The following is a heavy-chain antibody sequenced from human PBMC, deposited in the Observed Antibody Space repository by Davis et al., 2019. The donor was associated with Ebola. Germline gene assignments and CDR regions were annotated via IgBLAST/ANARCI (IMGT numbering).Heavy chain of an antibody. J-gene: IGHJ4*02. V-gene: IGHV3-73*01. CDR3: TRGIAVAGSTFDY. D-gene: IGHD6-19*01. CDR1: GFTFSSYS. CDR2: IRSKANSYAT. Sequence: GGSLRLSCAASGFTFSSYSMNWVRQAPGKGLEWVGRIRSKANSYATAYAASVKGRFTISRDDSKNTAYLQMNSLKTEDTAVYYCTRGIAVAGSTFDYWGQGTLVTVSS.